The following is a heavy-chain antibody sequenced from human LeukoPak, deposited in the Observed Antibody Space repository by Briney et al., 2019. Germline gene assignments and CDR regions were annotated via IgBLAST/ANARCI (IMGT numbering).Heavy chain of an antibody. V-gene: IGHV1-2*02. D-gene: IGHD3-3*01. CDR2: INPNSGGT. J-gene: IGHJ6*02. CDR1: GYTFTGYY. CDR3: ARDLLYYDFWSGYYPPGGVYGMDV. Sequence: ASVKVSCKACGYTFTGYYMHWVRQAPGQGREWMGWINPNSGGTNYAQKFQGRVTMTRDTSISTAYMELSRLRSDDTAVYYCARDLLYYDFWSGYYPPGGVYGMDVWGQGTTVTVSS.